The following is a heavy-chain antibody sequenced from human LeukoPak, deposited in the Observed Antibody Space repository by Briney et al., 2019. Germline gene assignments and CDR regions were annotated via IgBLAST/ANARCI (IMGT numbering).Heavy chain of an antibody. CDR1: GFTFSSYA. D-gene: IGHD3-22*01. CDR2: FSGSGGRT. J-gene: IGHJ4*02. Sequence: PGGSLRLSCAASGFTFSSYAMSWVRQAPGKGLEWVSGFSGSGGRTYYADSVKGRFTISRDTSKNTLYLQMNSLRAEDTAVYYCAKGYDSSAIYYFDYWGQGTLVIVSS. CDR3: AKGYDSSAIYYFDY. V-gene: IGHV3-23*01.